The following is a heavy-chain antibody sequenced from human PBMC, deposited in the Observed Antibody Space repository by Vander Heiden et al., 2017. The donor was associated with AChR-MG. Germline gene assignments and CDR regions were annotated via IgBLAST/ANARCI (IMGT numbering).Heavy chain of an antibody. J-gene: IGHJ3*02. CDR3: TRGGWSDYGDVWGAFDI. V-gene: IGHV3-49*03. D-gene: IGHD4-17*01. CDR2: IRSKAYGGTT. Sequence: EVQLVESGGGLVQPGRSLRLSCTASGFTFGDCAMGWFRQAPGKGLEWVGFIRSKAYGGTTEYAASVKGRFTISRDDSKSIAYLQMNSLKTEDTAVYYCTRGGWSDYGDVWGAFDIWGQGTMVTVSS. CDR1: GFTFGDCA.